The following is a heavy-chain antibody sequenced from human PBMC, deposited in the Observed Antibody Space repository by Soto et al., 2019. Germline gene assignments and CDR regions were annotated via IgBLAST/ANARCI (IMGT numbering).Heavy chain of an antibody. CDR1: GFTFSSYA. V-gene: IGHV3-30*15. Sequence: QVQLVESGGGVVEPGRSLRLSCAASGFTFSSYAMHWVRQAPGKGLGWVAVISHDGSITYYSDSVKDRFTMSRDNSNKTLFLQMSSMRSEDPAIYYCAEDEYWESQFYYLMDLWGRGTMVTVSS. CDR3: AEDEYWESQFYYLMDL. CDR2: ISHDGSIT. J-gene: IGHJ6*03. D-gene: IGHD3-16*01.